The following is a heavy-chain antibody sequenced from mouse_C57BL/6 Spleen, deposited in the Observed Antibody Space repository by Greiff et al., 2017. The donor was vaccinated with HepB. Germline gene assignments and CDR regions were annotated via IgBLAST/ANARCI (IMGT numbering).Heavy chain of an antibody. CDR3: ARVYDYDGAMDY. CDR2: IYPGDGDT. V-gene: IGHV1-82*01. D-gene: IGHD2-4*01. Sequence: VKLMESGPELVKPGASVKISCKASGYAFSSSWMNWVKQRPGKGLEWIGRIYPGDGDTNYNGKFKGKATLTADKSSSTAYMQLSSLTSEDSAVYFCARVYDYDGAMDYWGQGTSVTVSS. CDR1: GYAFSSSW. J-gene: IGHJ4*01.